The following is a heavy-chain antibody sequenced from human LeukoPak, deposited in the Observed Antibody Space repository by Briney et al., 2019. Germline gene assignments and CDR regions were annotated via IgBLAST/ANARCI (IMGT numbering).Heavy chain of an antibody. Sequence: SETLSLTCTVAGGSISSYYWSWVRQPPGKGLEWIGYIYYSGSTNYNPSLKSRVTISVDTSKNQFSLKLSSVTAADTAVYYCATRTPRYCSGGSCKGDYYYYYMDVRGKGTTVTVSS. J-gene: IGHJ6*03. CDR3: ATRTPRYCSGGSCKGDYYYYYMDV. CDR1: GGSISSYY. CDR2: IYYSGST. D-gene: IGHD2-15*01. V-gene: IGHV4-59*01.